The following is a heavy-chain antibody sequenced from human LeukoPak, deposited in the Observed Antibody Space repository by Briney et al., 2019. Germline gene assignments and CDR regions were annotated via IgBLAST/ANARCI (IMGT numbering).Heavy chain of an antibody. CDR1: GFTFSSYA. J-gene: IGHJ4*02. CDR3: AKDLKYYGYSLLRYYFDY. D-gene: IGHD4-17*01. V-gene: IGHV3-23*01. CDR2: ISGSGGST. Sequence: PGGSLRLSCAASGFTFSSYAMSWVRQAPGKGLEWVSAISGSGGSTYYADSVKGRFTISRDNSKNTLYLQMNSLRAEDTAVYYCAKDLKYYGYSLLRYYFDYWGQGTLVTVSS.